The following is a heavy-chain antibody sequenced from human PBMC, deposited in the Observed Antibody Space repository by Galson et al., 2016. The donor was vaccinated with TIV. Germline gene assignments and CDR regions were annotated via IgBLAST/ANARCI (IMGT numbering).Heavy chain of an antibody. D-gene: IGHD2-2*01. J-gene: IGHJ5*02. V-gene: IGHV4-61*02. CDR3: ATYCSSTTCLFDP. CDR2: MYSSGHT. Sequence: TLSLTCTVSGGSISGGVYFWSWIRQPAGKGLEWIGRMYSSGHTNYNPSLKSRVTISVDTSKNQFSLKLSSVTAADTAVYYCATYCSSTTCLFDPWGQGTLVTVSS. CDR1: GGSISGGVYF.